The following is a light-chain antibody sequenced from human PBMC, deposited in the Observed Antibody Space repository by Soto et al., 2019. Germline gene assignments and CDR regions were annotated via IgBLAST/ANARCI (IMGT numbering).Light chain of an antibody. CDR1: QSVSSN. J-gene: IGKJ4*01. CDR2: GAS. Sequence: DIVMTQSPATLSVSPGQSTTHPCRASQSVSSNLAWYQQKPGQAPSLLIYGASTRATGTPARFSGSGSGTEFTLTISSLQSEDFAVYYCQQYIRWPLTFGGGTKVDIK. CDR3: QQYIRWPLT. V-gene: IGKV3-15*01.